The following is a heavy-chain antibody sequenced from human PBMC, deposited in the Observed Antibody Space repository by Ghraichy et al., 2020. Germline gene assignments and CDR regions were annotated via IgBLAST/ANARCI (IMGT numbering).Heavy chain of an antibody. J-gene: IGHJ4*02. CDR1: GYIFINYY. CDR2: INPKTGDT. D-gene: IGHD3-10*01. V-gene: IGHV1-2*02. Sequence: ASVKVSCKTSGYIFINYYIHWVRQAPGQGLESLGWINPKTGDTNYAQSFQGRVTMARDTSIATAYLELSRLRFDDTAVYYCARDFYGAANYYPYSWGQGTLVAVTS. CDR3: ARDFYGAANYYPYS.